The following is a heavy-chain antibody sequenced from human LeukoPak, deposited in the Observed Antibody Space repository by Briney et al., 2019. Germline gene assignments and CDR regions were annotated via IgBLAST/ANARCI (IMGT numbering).Heavy chain of an antibody. CDR3: ARGYCSGGSCYFDY. D-gene: IGHD2-15*01. J-gene: IGHJ4*02. CDR2: ISSSGSTT. Sequence: GGSLRLSCAASGFTFSNYEMNWVRQAPGKGLEWVSYISSSGSTTYYADSVKGRFTISRDNAKNSLYLQMNSLRAEDTAVYYRARGYCSGGSCYFDYWGQGTLVTVSS. CDR1: GFTFSNYE. V-gene: IGHV3-48*03.